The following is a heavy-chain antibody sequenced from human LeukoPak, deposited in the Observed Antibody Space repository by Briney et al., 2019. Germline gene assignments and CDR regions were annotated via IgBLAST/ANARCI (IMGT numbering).Heavy chain of an antibody. V-gene: IGHV3-30*03. Sequence: GGSLRLSCAASGFTFSSYGMHWVRQAPGKGLEWVAVISYDVGKKYYADSVKGRFTISRDNAKNSLYLQMNSLRAEDTAVYYCARDLVAAAGKWWYFQHWGQGTLVTVSS. CDR1: GFTFSSYG. J-gene: IGHJ1*01. CDR2: ISYDVGKK. D-gene: IGHD6-13*01. CDR3: ARDLVAAAGKWWYFQH.